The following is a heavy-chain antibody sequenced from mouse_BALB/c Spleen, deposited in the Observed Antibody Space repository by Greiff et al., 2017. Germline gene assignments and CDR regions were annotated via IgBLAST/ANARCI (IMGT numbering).Heavy chain of an antibody. Sequence: EVHLVESGAELVKPGASVKLSCTASGFNIKDTYMHWVKQRPEQGLEWIGRIDPANGNTKYDPKFQGKATITADTSSNTAYLQLSSLTSEDTAVYYCAKIYYDYDGYYFDYWGQGTTLTVSS. J-gene: IGHJ2*01. CDR3: AKIYYDYDGYYFDY. CDR2: IDPANGNT. V-gene: IGHV14-3*02. CDR1: GFNIKDTY. D-gene: IGHD2-4*01.